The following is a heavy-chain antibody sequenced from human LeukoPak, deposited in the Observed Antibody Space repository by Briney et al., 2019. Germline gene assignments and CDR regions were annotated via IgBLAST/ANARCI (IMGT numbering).Heavy chain of an antibody. D-gene: IGHD3-16*02. CDR3: ASGIMITFGGVIAPDAFDI. Sequence: SETLSLTCTVSGGSISSYYWSWIRQPPGKGLEWIGYIYYSGSTNYNPSLKSRVTISVDTSKNQFSLKLSSVTAADTAVYYCASGIMITFGGVIAPDAFDIWGQGTMVTVSS. CDR2: IYYSGST. V-gene: IGHV4-59*12. CDR1: GGSISSYY. J-gene: IGHJ3*02.